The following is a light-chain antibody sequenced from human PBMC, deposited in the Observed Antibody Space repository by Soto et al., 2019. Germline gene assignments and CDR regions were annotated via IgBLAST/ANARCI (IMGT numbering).Light chain of an antibody. V-gene: IGKV3-15*01. CDR3: QQYNNWPFS. Sequence: VMTQSPTTLSVSPGERATLSCRASHSVSNNLAWYQQKPGQAPRLLIYGASTRATGVPARFSATGSETDFTLTISGLQSEDSAVYFCQQYNNWPFSFGQGTKVDI. J-gene: IGKJ1*01. CDR2: GAS. CDR1: HSVSNN.